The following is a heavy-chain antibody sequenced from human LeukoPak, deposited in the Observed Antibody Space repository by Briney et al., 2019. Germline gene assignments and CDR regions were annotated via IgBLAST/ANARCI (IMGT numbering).Heavy chain of an antibody. CDR3: AKDLYYYVAMDV. J-gene: IGHJ6*02. D-gene: IGHD3-10*02. CDR1: GFTFSDCA. Sequence: GGSLRLSCAASGFTFSDCAMTWVRQAPGKGLEWVSSIGSDGNKHYSESVRGRFAISRDNSKNTLFLQMSSLRAEDTALYYCAKDLYYYVAMDVWGQGTTVAVSS. CDR2: IGSDGNK. V-gene: IGHV3-23*01.